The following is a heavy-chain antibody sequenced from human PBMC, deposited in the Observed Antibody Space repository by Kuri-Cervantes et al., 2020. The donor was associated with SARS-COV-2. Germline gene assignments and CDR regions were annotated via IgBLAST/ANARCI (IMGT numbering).Heavy chain of an antibody. D-gene: IGHD5-18*01. Sequence: GSLRLSCAVYGGSFSSYYWSWIRQPPGKGLEWIGYIYYSGGTNYNPSLKSRVTISVDTSKNQFSLKLSSVTAADTAVYYCATAEDTARPWYFDLWGRGTLVTVSS. CDR3: ATAEDTARPWYFDL. CDR2: IYYSGGT. CDR1: GGSFSSYY. J-gene: IGHJ2*01. V-gene: IGHV4-59*01.